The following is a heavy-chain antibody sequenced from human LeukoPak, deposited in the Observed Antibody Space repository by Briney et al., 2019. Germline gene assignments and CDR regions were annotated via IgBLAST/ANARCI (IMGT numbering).Heavy chain of an antibody. CDR1: GYSISSGYY. V-gene: IGHV4-38-2*01. J-gene: IGHJ4*02. CDR3: ARQTPSDY. Sequence: SETLSLTCAVSGYSISSGYYWGWIRQPPGQGLEWIGSIYHSGSTYYNPSLKSRVTISVDTSKNQFSLKLSSVTAADTAVYYCARQTPSDYWGQGTLVTVSS. CDR2: IYHSGST.